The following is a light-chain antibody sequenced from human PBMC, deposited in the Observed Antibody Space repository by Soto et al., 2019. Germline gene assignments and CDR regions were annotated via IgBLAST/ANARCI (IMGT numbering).Light chain of an antibody. CDR2: DAF. V-gene: IGKV1-5*01. CDR1: QSLSGW. CDR3: QQYASYPWT. Sequence: QLTQTPCTLSASIGDRVTITCRASQSLSGWLAWYQQTPGKAPKLLISDAFRLESGVPSRFRGSGSGTEFSLTISSLQPGDSATFYCQQYASYPWTFGRGTKVDIK. J-gene: IGKJ1*01.